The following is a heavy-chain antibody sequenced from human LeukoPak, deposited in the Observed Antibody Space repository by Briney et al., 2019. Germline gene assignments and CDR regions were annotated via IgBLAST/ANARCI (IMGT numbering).Heavy chain of an antibody. V-gene: IGHV1-2*02. CDR2: INPNSGGT. D-gene: IGHD6-19*01. J-gene: IGHJ4*02. CDR3: ARVAITVAGRLDQRLGMRYYFDY. Sequence: ASVKVSCKASGYTFTGYYMHWVRQAPGQGLGWMGWINPNSGGTNYAQKFQGRVTMTRDTSISTAYMELYRLKSDDTAVYYCARVAITVAGRLDQRLGMRYYFDYWGQGTLVTVSS. CDR1: GYTFTGYY.